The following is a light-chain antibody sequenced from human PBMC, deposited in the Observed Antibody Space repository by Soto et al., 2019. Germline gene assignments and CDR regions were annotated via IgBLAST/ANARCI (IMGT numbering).Light chain of an antibody. Sequence: QSVLTQPASVSGSPGQSITISCTGTSSDVGGYNYVSWYQQHPGKAPKLMIYGVTNRPSGVSNRLSGSKSGNTASLTISGLQAEDEADYYCSSYTSINTVVFGGGTKLTVL. J-gene: IGLJ2*01. CDR3: SSYTSINTVV. V-gene: IGLV2-14*01. CDR2: GVT. CDR1: SSDVGGYNY.